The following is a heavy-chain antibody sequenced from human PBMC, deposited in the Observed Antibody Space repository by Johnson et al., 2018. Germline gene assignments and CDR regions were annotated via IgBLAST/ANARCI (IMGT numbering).Heavy chain of an antibody. V-gene: IGHV3-30*03. D-gene: IGHD3-16*01. CDR1: GFTFDDYA. CDR3: ARSESGRGDYYEYYMDV. Sequence: QVQLVESGGGLVQXGRSLRLSCAASGFTFDDYAMHWVRQAPGKGLEWVAVISYDGSNKYYADSVKGRFTISRDNSKNPRYLQMNSLQAEDTAVYYGARSESGRGDYYEYYMDVWGKGTTVTVSS. J-gene: IGHJ6*03. CDR2: ISYDGSNK.